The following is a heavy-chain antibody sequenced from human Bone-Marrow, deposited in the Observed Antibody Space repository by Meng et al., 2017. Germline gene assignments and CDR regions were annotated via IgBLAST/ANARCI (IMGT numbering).Heavy chain of an antibody. CDR3: ARVLVATITFEALY. CDR1: GYTFTSYY. Sequence: ASVKVSCKASGYTFTSYYMHWVRQAPGQGLEWMGIINPSGGSTSYAQKFQGRVTMTRDTSISTAYMELSRLRSDDTAVYYCARVLVATITFEALYWGQGTLVTVSS. J-gene: IGHJ4*02. V-gene: IGHV1-46*01. D-gene: IGHD5-12*01. CDR2: INPSGGST.